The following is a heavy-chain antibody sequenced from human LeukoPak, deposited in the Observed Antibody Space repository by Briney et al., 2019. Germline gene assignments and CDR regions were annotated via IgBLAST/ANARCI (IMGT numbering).Heavy chain of an antibody. CDR2: ISGSGGST. J-gene: IGHJ5*02. CDR1: GFTFSSYA. Sequence: PGGSLRLSCAASGFTFSSYAMSWVRQAPGKGLEWVSAISGSGGSTYYADSVKGRFTISRDNSKNTLYLQMNSLRAEDTAVYYCAREGMDQLPQRVGWFDPWGQGTLVTVSS. D-gene: IGHD2-2*01. CDR3: AREGMDQLPQRVGWFDP. V-gene: IGHV3-23*01.